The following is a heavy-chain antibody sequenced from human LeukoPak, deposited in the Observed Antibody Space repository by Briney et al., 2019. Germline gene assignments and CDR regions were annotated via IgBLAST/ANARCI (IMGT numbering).Heavy chain of an antibody. J-gene: IGHJ4*02. V-gene: IGHV4-30-4*01. CDR2: IYYSGST. CDR1: GGSISSYY. Sequence: SETLSLTCTVSGGSISSYYWSWIRQPPGKGLEWIGYIYYSGSTYYNPSLKSRVTISVDTSKNQFSLKLSSVTAADTAVYYCARDRGKWFGEPNWGQGTLVTVSS. CDR3: ARDRGKWFGEPN. D-gene: IGHD3-10*01.